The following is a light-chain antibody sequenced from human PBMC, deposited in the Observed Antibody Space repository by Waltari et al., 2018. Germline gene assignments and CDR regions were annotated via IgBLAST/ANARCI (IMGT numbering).Light chain of an antibody. CDR1: QDISNH. CDR3: QQRDRD. CDR2: DAS. J-gene: IGKJ4*01. Sequence: DIQMTQSPSSLSASVGERVTITCQASQDISNHLKWYQHKPGKAPQVRIYDASNLETGVPSRFSGSGSGTDYTFIIRSLQPEDVATYYCQQRDRDFGGGTKVEIK. V-gene: IGKV1-33*01.